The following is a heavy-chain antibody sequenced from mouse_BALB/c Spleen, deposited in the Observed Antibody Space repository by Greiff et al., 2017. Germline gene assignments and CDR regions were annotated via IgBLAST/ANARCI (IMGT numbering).Heavy chain of an antibody. V-gene: IGHV5-9-4*01. J-gene: IGHJ2*01. CDR2: ISSGGSYT. Sequence: EVMLVESGGGLVKPGGSLKLSCAASGFTFSSYAMSWVRQSPEKRLEWVAEISSGGSYTYYPDTVTGRFTISRDNARNILYLQMSSLRSEDTAMYYCARGLTTVVATNYWGQGTTLTVSS. D-gene: IGHD1-1*01. CDR1: GFTFSSYA. CDR3: ARGLTTVVATNY.